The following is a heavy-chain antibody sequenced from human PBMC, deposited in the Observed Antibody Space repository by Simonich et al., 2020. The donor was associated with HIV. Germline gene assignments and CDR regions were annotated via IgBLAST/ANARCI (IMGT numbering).Heavy chain of an antibody. CDR1: GGSFSGYY. D-gene: IGHD5-12*01. CDR3: ARRGGYAFDY. CDR2: INHSGST. V-gene: IGHV4-34*01. J-gene: IGHJ4*02. Sequence: QVHLQQWGAGLLKPSETLSLTCAVYGGSFSGYYWNWIRQPPGKGLEWIGEINHSGSTDYNSSLKSRVTISVDTSKTQFSLKLSSVTAADTAMYYCARRGGYAFDYWGQGTLVTVSS.